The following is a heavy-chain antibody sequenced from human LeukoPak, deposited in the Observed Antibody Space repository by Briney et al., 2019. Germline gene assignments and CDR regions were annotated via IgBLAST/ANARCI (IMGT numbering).Heavy chain of an antibody. CDR1: GGSFSGYY. V-gene: IGHV4-34*01. CDR3: AREHYYDSRGTNAFDI. D-gene: IGHD3-22*01. J-gene: IGHJ3*02. Sequence: PSETLSLTCAVYGGSFSGYYWSWIRQPPGKGLEWIGEINHSGSTNYNPSLKSRVTISVDTSKNQFSLKLSSVTAADTAVYYCAREHYYDSRGTNAFDIWGQGTMVTVSS. CDR2: INHSGST.